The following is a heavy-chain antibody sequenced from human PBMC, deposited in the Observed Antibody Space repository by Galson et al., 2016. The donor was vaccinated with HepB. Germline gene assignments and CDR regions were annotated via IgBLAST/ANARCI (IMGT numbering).Heavy chain of an antibody. CDR1: GFVFRAYD. J-gene: IGHJ4*02. Sequence: SLRLSCATSGFVFRAYDMHWVRQTPGKGLEWVAIIAYDGNDKSYGNSVKGRFTVSRDNSRNTLYLQINSLRSGDTAVYFCARRHGSGGYANFAFWGQGTPVTVS. CDR2: IAYDGNDK. D-gene: IGHD3-10*01. CDR3: ARRHGSGGYANFAF. V-gene: IGHV3-30*03.